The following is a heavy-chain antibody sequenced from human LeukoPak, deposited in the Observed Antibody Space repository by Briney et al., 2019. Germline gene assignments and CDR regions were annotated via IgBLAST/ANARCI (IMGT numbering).Heavy chain of an antibody. CDR3: TTDLVTTGDY. V-gene: IGHV3-15*01. Sequence: GGSLRLSCAASGFTFSKAWMSWVRQAPGRGLEWVGRIKSKTDGGTTDYAAPVKGRFTISRDDSKHTLYLQMNSLKPQDTAVYYCTTDLVTTGDYWGQGTLVTVSS. J-gene: IGHJ4*02. CDR1: GFTFSKAW. CDR2: IKSKTDGGTT. D-gene: IGHD4-17*01.